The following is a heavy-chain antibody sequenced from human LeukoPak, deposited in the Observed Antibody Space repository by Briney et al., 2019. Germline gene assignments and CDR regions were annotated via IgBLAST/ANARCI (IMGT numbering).Heavy chain of an antibody. CDR2: INSDGSST. V-gene: IGHV3-74*01. CDR1: GFTFSSYW. CDR3: ARDGCSSTSCYADWFDP. J-gene: IGHJ5*02. D-gene: IGHD2-2*01. Sequence: GGSLRLSCAASGFTFSSYWMHWVRQAPGKGLVWVSRINSDGSSTSYADSVKGRFTISRDNAKNTLHLQMNSLRAEDTAVYYCARDGCSSTSCYADWFDPWGQGTLVTVSS.